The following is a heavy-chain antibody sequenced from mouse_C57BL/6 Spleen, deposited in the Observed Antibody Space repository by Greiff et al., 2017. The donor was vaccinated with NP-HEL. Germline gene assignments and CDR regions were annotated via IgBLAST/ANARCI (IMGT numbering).Heavy chain of an antibody. V-gene: IGHV1-64*01. CDR2: IHPNSGST. Sequence: QVQLQQPGAELVKPGASVKLSCKASGYTFTSYWMHWVKQRPGQGLEWIGMIHPNSGSTNYNEKFKSKATLTVDKSSSTAYMQLSSLTSEDSAVYYCARCYSNYAYAMDYWGQGTSVTVSS. CDR3: ARCYSNYAYAMDY. CDR1: GYTFTSYW. J-gene: IGHJ4*01. D-gene: IGHD2-5*01.